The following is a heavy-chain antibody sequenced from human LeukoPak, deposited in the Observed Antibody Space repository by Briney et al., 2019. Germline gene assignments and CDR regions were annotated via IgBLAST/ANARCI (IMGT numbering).Heavy chain of an antibody. D-gene: IGHD2-2*01. J-gene: IGHJ5*02. Sequence: SETLSLTCTVSGGSISSGGYYWSWIRQPPGKGLEWIGYIYHSGSTYYNPSLKSRVTISVDTSKNQFSLNLSSVTAADTAVYYCARGPRGIEQYQLLRLDPWGQGTLVTVSS. CDR2: IYHSGST. CDR1: GGSISSGGYY. V-gene: IGHV4-30-2*01. CDR3: ARGPRGIEQYQLLRLDP.